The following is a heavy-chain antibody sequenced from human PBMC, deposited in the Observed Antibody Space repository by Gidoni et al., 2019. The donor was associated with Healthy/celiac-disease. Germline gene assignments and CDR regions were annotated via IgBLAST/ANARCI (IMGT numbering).Heavy chain of an antibody. CDR3: ATRDIAVAGSQPDPFDY. V-gene: IGHV1-69*01. D-gene: IGHD6-19*01. J-gene: IGHJ4*02. CDR2: IIPIFGTA. CDR1: GGTCSSYA. Sequence: QVQLVQSGAEGKKPGASVKVSGQASGGTCSSYAISWVRQAPGPGLEWLGGIIPIFGTANYAQKYQGRVTITADESTSTAYMELSSLRSEDTAVYYCATRDIAVAGSQPDPFDYWGQGTLVTVSS.